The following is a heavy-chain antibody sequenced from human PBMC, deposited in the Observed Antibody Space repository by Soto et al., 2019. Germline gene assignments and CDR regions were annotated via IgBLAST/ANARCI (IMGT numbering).Heavy chain of an antibody. CDR3: ARDTXXXXXY. CDR1: GGTFSSYA. J-gene: IGHJ4*02. Sequence: QVQLVQSGAEVKKPGSSVKVSCKASGGTFSSYAISWVRQAPGQGLEWMGGIIPIFGTANYAQKFQGRVTITADEXXXXAYMELXXXXXXXXAVYYCARDTXXXXXYWGQG. CDR2: IIPIFGTA. V-gene: IGHV1-69*01.